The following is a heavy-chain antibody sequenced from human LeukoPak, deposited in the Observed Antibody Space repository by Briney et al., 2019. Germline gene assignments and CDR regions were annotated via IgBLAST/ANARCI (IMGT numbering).Heavy chain of an antibody. CDR1: GGSISSGGYY. V-gene: IGHV4-31*03. CDR2: IYYTGRT. D-gene: IGHD5-18*01. J-gene: IGHJ4*02. CDR3: ASAPLGNSFGYMAY. Sequence: SETLSLTCTVSGGSISSGGYYWNWIRQHPTEALEWIGHIYYTGRTTYNPSVKSRVTISADTSKNQFSLKLNSVTAADTAVYFCASAPLGNSFGYMAYWGQGALVTVSS.